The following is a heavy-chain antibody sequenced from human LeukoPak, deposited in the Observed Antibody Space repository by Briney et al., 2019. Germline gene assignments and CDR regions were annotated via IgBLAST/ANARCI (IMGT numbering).Heavy chain of an antibody. D-gene: IGHD7-27*01. Sequence: PGKSLRLSCAASGFTFNNYGMHWVRQAPGKGLEWVAVIWYDGSNKYYADSVKGRFTISRDNSKNMLYLQMNSLRAEDTAVYYCARGNVGIGFYWYFDLWGRGTLVTVSS. J-gene: IGHJ2*01. CDR3: ARGNVGIGFYWYFDL. V-gene: IGHV3-33*08. CDR1: GFTFNNYG. CDR2: IWYDGSNK.